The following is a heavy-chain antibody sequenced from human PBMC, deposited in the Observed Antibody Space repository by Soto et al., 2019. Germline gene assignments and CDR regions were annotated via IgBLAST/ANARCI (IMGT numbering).Heavy chain of an antibody. D-gene: IGHD5-12*01. Sequence: EVQLVESGGGLVQPGGSLRLSCAASGFTFSDYEMNWVRQAPGKGLEWVSYIGSSGSSIFYADPVKGRFTISRDNAKNSLYLHMNSLRAEDTSVYYCASGYSGFRYWGQGILVTVSS. J-gene: IGHJ4*02. CDR2: IGSSGSSI. CDR3: ASGYSGFRY. V-gene: IGHV3-48*03. CDR1: GFTFSDYE.